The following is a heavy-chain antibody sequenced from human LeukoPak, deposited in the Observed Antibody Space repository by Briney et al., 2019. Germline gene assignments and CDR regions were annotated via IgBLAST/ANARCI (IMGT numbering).Heavy chain of an antibody. D-gene: IGHD6-13*01. Sequence: GASVKVSCKASGCTFSSYAISLVRQAPGQGLEWMGGIIPIFGTANYAQKFQGRVTITADESTSTAYMELSSLRSEDTAVYYCARVRIAAAGRFDYWGQGTLVTVSS. J-gene: IGHJ4*02. CDR1: GCTFSSYA. CDR3: ARVRIAAAGRFDY. CDR2: IIPIFGTA. V-gene: IGHV1-69*13.